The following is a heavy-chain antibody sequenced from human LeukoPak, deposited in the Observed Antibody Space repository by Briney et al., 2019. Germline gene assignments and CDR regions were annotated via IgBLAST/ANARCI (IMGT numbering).Heavy chain of an antibody. Sequence: GSLRLSCAASGFTFSSYGMHWVRQAPGKGLEWVAVIWYDGSNKYYADSVKGRFTISRDNSKNTLYLQMNSLRAEDTAVYYCARYQTTYDSSGYYRYWGQGTLVTVSS. D-gene: IGHD3-22*01. CDR3: ARYQTTYDSSGYYRY. V-gene: IGHV3-33*01. CDR2: IWYDGSNK. J-gene: IGHJ4*02. CDR1: GFTFSSYG.